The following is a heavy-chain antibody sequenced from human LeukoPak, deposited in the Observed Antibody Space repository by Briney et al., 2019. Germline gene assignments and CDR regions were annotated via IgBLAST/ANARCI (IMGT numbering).Heavy chain of an antibody. CDR2: IKQDGSEK. D-gene: IGHD2-15*01. Sequence: GGSLRLSCAASGFTFSTYWMSWLRQAPGKGLEWVANIKQDGSEKYYVDSVEGRFTISRDNAKNSLFLQLNSLRAEDTAVYYCARMTGGLWDYWGQGTLVTVSS. V-gene: IGHV3-7*05. CDR1: GFTFSTYW. J-gene: IGHJ4*02. CDR3: ARMTGGLWDY.